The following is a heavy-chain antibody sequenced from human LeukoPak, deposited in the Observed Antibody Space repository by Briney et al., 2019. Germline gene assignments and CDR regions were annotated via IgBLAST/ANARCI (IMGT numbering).Heavy chain of an antibody. V-gene: IGHV4-59*08. CDR3: ARRGSYLYYFDY. D-gene: IGHD2-2*01. Sequence: PSETLSLTCTVSGGSIRSFYWSWIRQPPGKGLEWIGYIFYSGSTNYNPSLKSRVTISVDTSKNQFSLKLSSVTAADTAVYYCARRGSYLYYFDYWGQGTLVTVSS. J-gene: IGHJ4*02. CDR2: IFYSGST. CDR1: GGSIRSFY.